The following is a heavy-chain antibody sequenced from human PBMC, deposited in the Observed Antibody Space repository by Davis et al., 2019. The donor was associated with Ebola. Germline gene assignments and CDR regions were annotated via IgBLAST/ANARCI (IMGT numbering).Heavy chain of an antibody. Sequence: PGGSLRLSCAASEFTFTNYTMNWVRQAPGKGLEWVSSISSSSSYIYYADSVKGRFTISRDNAKNSLYLQMNSLRAEDTAVYYCASVVVPAAVDAFDIWGQGTMVTVSS. V-gene: IGHV3-21*01. D-gene: IGHD2-2*01. J-gene: IGHJ3*02. CDR2: ISSSSSYI. CDR1: EFTFTNYT. CDR3: ASVVVPAAVDAFDI.